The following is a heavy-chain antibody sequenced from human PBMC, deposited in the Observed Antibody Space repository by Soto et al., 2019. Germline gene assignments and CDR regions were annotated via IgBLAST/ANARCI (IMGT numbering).Heavy chain of an antibody. CDR3: ARDRRIAAAATRAHWFDP. Sequence: SVKVSCKASGGTFSSYAISWVRQAPGQGLEWMGGIIPIFGTANYAQKFQGRVTITADESTSTAYMELSSLRSEDTAAYYCARDRRIAAAATRAHWFDPWGQGTLVTVSS. V-gene: IGHV1-69*13. CDR1: GGTFSSYA. J-gene: IGHJ5*02. D-gene: IGHD6-13*01. CDR2: IIPIFGTA.